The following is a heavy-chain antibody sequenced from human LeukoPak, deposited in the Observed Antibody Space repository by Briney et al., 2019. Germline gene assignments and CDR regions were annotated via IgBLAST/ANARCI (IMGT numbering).Heavy chain of an antibody. J-gene: IGHJ4*02. CDR3: AREPGDSSGYSGGDY. CDR2: ISYDGSNK. D-gene: IGHD3-22*01. CDR1: GFTFSYYT. V-gene: IGHV3-30-3*01. Sequence: PGRSLRLSCAVSGFTFSYYTMHWVRQAPGKGLEWVADISYDGSNKYYADSVKGRFTISRDNSKNTLYLQMNSLRAEDTAVYYCAREPGDSSGYSGGDYWGQGTLVTVSS.